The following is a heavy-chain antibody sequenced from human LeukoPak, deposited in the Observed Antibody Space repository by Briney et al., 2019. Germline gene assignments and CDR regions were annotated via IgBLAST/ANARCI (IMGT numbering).Heavy chain of an antibody. CDR1: GYTFTSYG. CDR2: INPNSGGT. J-gene: IGHJ4*02. V-gene: IGHV1-2*02. D-gene: IGHD3-16*02. Sequence: ASVKVSCKAPGYTFTSYGISWVRQAPGQGLEWMGWINPNSGGTNYAQKFQGRVTMTRDTSISTAYMELSRLRSDDTAVYYCATDFTFGGVIVRQTGVYWGQGTLVTVSS. CDR3: ATDFTFGGVIVRQTGVY.